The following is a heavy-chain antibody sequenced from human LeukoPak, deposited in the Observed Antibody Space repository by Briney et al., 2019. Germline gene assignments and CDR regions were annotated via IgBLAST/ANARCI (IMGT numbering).Heavy chain of an antibody. CDR3: ARERRDGHNYSDF. J-gene: IGHJ4*02. CDR2: ISHSGTS. V-gene: IGHV4-31*03. D-gene: IGHD5-24*01. CDR1: GGSISSGSYY. Sequence: PSETLSLTCTVSGGSISSGSYYWGWIRQYPGKGLEWIGCISHSGTSYYNPSLKSRVTISVDTSRNQFSLELSSVTAADTAVYFCARERRDGHNYSDFWGQGALVTVSS.